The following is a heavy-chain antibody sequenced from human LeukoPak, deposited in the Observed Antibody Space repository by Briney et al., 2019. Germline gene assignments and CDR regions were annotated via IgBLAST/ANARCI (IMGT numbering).Heavy chain of an antibody. CDR1: GGTFSSYA. D-gene: IGHD2-21*02. CDR2: IIPILGIA. V-gene: IGHV1-69*04. J-gene: IGHJ4*02. CDR3: AREGGLSAYCGGDCYPNY. Sequence: SVKVSRKASGGTFSSYAISWVRQAPGQGLEWMGRIIPILGIANYAQKFQGRVTITTDKSTSTAYMELSSLRSEDTAVYYCAREGGLSAYCGGDCYPNYWGQGTLVTVSS.